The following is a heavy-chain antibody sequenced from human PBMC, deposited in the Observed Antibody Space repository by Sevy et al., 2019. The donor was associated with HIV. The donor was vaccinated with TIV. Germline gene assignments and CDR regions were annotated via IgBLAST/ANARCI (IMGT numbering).Heavy chain of an antibody. CDR2: IYKTGST. Sequence: SETLSLSCSVSGGSVSSGTYYWSWIRQPPGKGLEWIGHIYKTGSTNYKLSLQSRVTISVDTSTNQFSLGLRSVRAADTAVYYCARVPRGQLWYSGSLGGYYYHMDVWGKGTTVTVSS. D-gene: IGHD3-16*01. V-gene: IGHV4-61*01. CDR3: ARVPRGQLWYSGSLGGYYYHMDV. CDR1: GGSVSSGTYY. J-gene: IGHJ6*03.